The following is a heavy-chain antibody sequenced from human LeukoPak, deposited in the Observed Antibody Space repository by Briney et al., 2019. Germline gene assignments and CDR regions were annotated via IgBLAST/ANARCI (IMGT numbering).Heavy chain of an antibody. CDR2: IFHSGST. CDR1: GYSISSGYY. D-gene: IGHD3-10*01. J-gene: IGHJ4*02. V-gene: IGHV4-38-2*02. Sequence: SETLSLTCTVSGYSISSGYYWGWIRQPPGQGLEWIGTIFHSGSTYSNPSLKSRVTISVDTSKNQFSLRLTSVTAADTAVYYCARDPDTNDGVDWGQGTLVTVSS. CDR3: ARDPDTNDGVD.